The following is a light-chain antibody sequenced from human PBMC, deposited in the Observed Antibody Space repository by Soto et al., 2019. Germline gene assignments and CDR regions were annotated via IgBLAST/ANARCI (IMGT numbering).Light chain of an antibody. CDR2: GAS. J-gene: IGKJ1*01. V-gene: IGKV3-15*01. CDR1: QSVSSN. Sequence: EIMMTQSLATLSVYRKERATLSCRASQSVSSNLAWYQQKPGQAPRLLIYGASTRATGIPARFSGSGSGTDFTLTISSLEPEDFATYYCLQDYSYPQTFGQGTKV. CDR3: LQDYSYPQT.